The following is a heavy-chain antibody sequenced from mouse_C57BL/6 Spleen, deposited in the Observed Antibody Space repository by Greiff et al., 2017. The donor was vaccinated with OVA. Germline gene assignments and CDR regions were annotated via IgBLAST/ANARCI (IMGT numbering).Heavy chain of an antibody. J-gene: IGHJ4*01. D-gene: IGHD6-5*01. CDR1: GYSFTGYY. Sequence: EVQRVESGPELVKPGASVKISCKASGYSFTGYYMNWVKQSPEKSLEWIGEINPSTGGTTYNQKFKAKATLTVDKSSSTAYMQLKSLTSEDSAVYYCARSPWEAYDLDYWGQGTSVTVSS. V-gene: IGHV1-42*01. CDR3: ARSPWEAYDLDY. CDR2: INPSTGGT.